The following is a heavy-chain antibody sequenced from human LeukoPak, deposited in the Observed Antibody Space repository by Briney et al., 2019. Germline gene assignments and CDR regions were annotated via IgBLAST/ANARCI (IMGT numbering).Heavy chain of an antibody. CDR1: GYTLTELS. J-gene: IGHJ4*02. CDR2: FDPEDGET. CDR3: ATRLLWFGELSTPFDY. V-gene: IGHV1-24*01. D-gene: IGHD3-10*01. Sequence: ASVKVSCKVSGYTLTELSMHWVRQAPGKGLEWMGGFDPEDGETIYAQKFQGRVTMTEDTSTDTAYMELSNLRSEDTAVYYCATRLLWFGELSTPFDYWGQGTLVTVSS.